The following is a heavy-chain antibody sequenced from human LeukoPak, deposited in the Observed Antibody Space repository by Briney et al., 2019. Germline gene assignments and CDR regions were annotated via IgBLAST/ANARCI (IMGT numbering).Heavy chain of an antibody. CDR2: IYYSGST. D-gene: IGHD6-13*01. CDR1: GGSISSSSYY. Sequence: SETLSLTXTVSGGSISSSSYYWGGIRQPPGKGLEWIGSIYYSGSTYYNPSLKSRVTISVDTSKNQFSLKLSSVTAADTAVYYCARQVAAAGYDAFDIWGQGTMVTVSS. J-gene: IGHJ3*02. CDR3: ARQVAAAGYDAFDI. V-gene: IGHV4-39*01.